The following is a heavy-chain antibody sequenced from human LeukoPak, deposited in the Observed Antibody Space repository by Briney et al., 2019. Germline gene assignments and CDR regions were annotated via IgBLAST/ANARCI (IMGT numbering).Heavy chain of an antibody. CDR1: GYTFTGYY. J-gene: IGHJ6*02. CDR2: INPNSGGT. V-gene: IGHV1-2*02. CDR3: ARDISRRVVVAAMPAQGYYYGMDV. D-gene: IGHD2-15*01. Sequence: ASVKVSCKASGYTFTGYYMHWVRQAPGQGLEWMGWINPNSGGTNYAQKFQGRVTMTRDTSISTAYMELSRLRSDDTAVYYCARDISRRVVVAAMPAQGYYYGMDVWGQGTTVTVSS.